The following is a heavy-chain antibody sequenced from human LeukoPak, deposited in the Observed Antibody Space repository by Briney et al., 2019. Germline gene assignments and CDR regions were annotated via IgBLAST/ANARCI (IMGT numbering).Heavy chain of an antibody. CDR1: GYTFTGYY. V-gene: IGHV1-2*02. Sequence: ASVKVSCKASGYTFTGYYTHWVRQAPGQGLEWMGWINPNSGGTNYAQKFQGRVTMTRDTSISTAYMELSRLRSDDTAVYYCARTSGGGYDIDYWGQGTLVTVSS. J-gene: IGHJ4*02. CDR3: ARTSGGGYDIDY. CDR2: INPNSGGT. D-gene: IGHD5-12*01.